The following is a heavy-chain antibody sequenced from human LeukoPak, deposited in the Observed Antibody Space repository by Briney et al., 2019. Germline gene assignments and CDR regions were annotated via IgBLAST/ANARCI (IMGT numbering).Heavy chain of an antibody. CDR2: IYTSGST. Sequence: SETLSLTCTVSGGSISSGSYYWSWIRQPAGKGLEWIGRIYTSGSTNYNPSLKSRVTISVDTSKNQFSLKLSSVTAADTAVYYCAREFVGIAAAGMFDPWGQGTLVTVSS. V-gene: IGHV4-61*02. J-gene: IGHJ5*02. CDR1: GGSISSGSYY. D-gene: IGHD6-13*01. CDR3: AREFVGIAAAGMFDP.